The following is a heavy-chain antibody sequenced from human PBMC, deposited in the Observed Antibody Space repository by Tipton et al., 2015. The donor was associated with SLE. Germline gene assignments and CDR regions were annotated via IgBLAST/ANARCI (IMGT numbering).Heavy chain of an antibody. J-gene: IGHJ4*02. CDR2: IPYDGSKI. CDR1: GFTFSSYS. V-gene: IGHV3-30*03. D-gene: IGHD3-22*01. Sequence: SLRLSCAASGFTFSSYSMNWVRQAPGRGLEWVAIIPYDGSKIYHADSVKGRFTISRDNSKNTLYLQMNSLRAEDTAVYYCARDSDYYDSSGFSSYYFDYWGQGTLVTVSS. CDR3: ARDSDYYDSSGFSSYYFDY.